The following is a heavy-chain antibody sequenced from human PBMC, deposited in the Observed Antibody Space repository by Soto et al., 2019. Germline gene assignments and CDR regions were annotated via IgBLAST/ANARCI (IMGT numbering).Heavy chain of an antibody. CDR1: GFSLGTYGVG. CDR3: AHRGGGIVDWYFDL. V-gene: IGHV2-5*02. D-gene: IGHD1-26*01. CDR2: IYWDDDK. J-gene: IGHJ2*01. Sequence: QITLNESGPTLVKPTQTLTLTCTFSGFSLGTYGVGVGWIRQPPGKALEWLALIYWDDDKRYSPSLKSRLTITKDTSKRQVFLTLTNMDPVDTATYYCAHRGGGIVDWYFDLWGRGTPVSVSS.